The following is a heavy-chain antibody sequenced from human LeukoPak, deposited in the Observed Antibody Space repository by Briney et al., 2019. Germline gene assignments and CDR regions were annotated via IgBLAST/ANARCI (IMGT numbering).Heavy chain of an antibody. CDR2: IYSGGST. V-gene: IGHV3-66*01. Sequence: GGSLRLSCAASGFTVSSIYMSRVRQAPGKELEWVSVIYSGGSTYYADSVKGRFTISRDNSKNTLYLQMNSLRAEDTAVYYCAKDRGIAVAGTFYYWGQGTLVTVSS. J-gene: IGHJ4*02. D-gene: IGHD6-19*01. CDR3: AKDRGIAVAGTFYY. CDR1: GFTVSSIY.